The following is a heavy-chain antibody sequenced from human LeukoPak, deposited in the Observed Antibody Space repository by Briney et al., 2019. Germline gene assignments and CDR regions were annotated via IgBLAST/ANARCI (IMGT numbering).Heavy chain of an antibody. V-gene: IGHV1-46*01. CDR3: ARDYVDDIPMIKDY. CDR1: GYTLTKLS. Sequence: GASVKVSCKVSGYTLTKLSMHWVRQAPGQGLEWMGKINLSGGSTTYAQKFQGRVTMTRDTSTSTVYMELSSLRSEDTAVYYCARDYVDDIPMIKDYWGQGTLVTVSS. J-gene: IGHJ4*02. D-gene: IGHD2-8*01. CDR2: INLSGGST.